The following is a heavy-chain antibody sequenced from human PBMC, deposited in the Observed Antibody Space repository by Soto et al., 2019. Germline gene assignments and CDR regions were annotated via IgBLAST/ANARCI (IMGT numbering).Heavy chain of an antibody. V-gene: IGHV4-61*01. CDR1: GGSFKSGSYS. J-gene: IGHJ4*02. CDR2: VYHTGRT. CDR3: ASDFAYFDS. Sequence: SETLSLTCTVPGGSFKSGSYSWSWIRQPPGKGLEWIGYVYHTGRTSYNPSLKSRVSISMDTSKNQFSLNLDSVTAADTAVYFCASDFAYFDSWGQGTLVTVSS. D-gene: IGHD3-3*01.